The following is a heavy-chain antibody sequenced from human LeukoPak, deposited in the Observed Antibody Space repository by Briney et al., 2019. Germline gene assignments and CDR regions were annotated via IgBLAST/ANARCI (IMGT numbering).Heavy chain of an antibody. D-gene: IGHD6-13*01. CDR2: IYHSGST. CDR1: GGSISSSNW. V-gene: IGHV4-4*02. Sequence: PSETLSLTCAVSGGSISSSNWWSWVRQPPGKGLEWIGEIYHSGSTNYNPSLKSRVTISVDKSKNQFSLKLSSVTAADTAVYYCARDQGGSSSWYAYFDYWGQGTLVTVSS. CDR3: ARDQGGSSSWYAYFDY. J-gene: IGHJ4*02.